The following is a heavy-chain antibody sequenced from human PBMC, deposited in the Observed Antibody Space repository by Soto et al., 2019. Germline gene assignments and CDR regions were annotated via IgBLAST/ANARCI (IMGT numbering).Heavy chain of an antibody. D-gene: IGHD3-10*01. CDR3: ARVSGNYYGSGSYSRDY. Sequence: QVQLQESGPGLVKPSETLSLTCTVAGGSISTYYWSWIRQPAGKGLEWIGRIYTGGSTNYNPSLKNRVTRSIDTSKNHFSLRLSSVTAADTAVYFCARVSGNYYGSGSYSRDYWGQGTLVTVSS. J-gene: IGHJ4*02. CDR1: GGSISTYY. CDR2: IYTGGST. V-gene: IGHV4-4*07.